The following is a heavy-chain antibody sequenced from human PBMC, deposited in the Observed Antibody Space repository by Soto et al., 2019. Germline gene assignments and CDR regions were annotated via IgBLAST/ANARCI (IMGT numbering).Heavy chain of an antibody. CDR2: IYSGDSDT. D-gene: IGHD6-6*01. J-gene: IGHJ6*04. Sequence: PGESLKISCKGSGYRSTNYWIAWVRQMSGEGLERMGIIYSGDSDTRYSQSCQGQVTISVDKSISTAYLQWSSLMASVTAMYYCATFSSYTGMDVWGKGTTVTVSS. CDR3: ATFSSYTGMDV. V-gene: IGHV5-51*01. CDR1: GYRSTNYW.